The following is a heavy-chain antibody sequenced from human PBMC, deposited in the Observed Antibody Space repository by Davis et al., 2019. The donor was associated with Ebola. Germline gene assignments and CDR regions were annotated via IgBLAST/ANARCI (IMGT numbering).Heavy chain of an antibody. CDR2: ISNSGST. CDR1: GLSTSSRDW. CDR3: ARNVEYGDYVHMDV. V-gene: IGHV4-28*01. Sequence: MPSETLSLTCAVSGLSTSSRDWWGWIRQTPGKGLEWIGYISNSGSTFYNPSLKGRVSMSVDTSRKQFSLSLRSVTAADTAMYFCARNVEYGDYVHMDVWGKGTTVTVSS. D-gene: IGHD4-17*01. J-gene: IGHJ6*04.